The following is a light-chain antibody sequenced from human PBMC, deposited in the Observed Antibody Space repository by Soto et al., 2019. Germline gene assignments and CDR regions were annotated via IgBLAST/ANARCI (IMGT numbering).Light chain of an antibody. CDR3: QQYYSYPLT. Sequence: AIRMTQSPSSVSASTGDRVTITCRASQGISSYLAWHQQKPGKAPKLLISAASTLQSGVPSRFSGSGSGTDFTLTINCLQSEDFATYYCQQYYSYPLTFAGGTKVEIK. CDR2: AAS. CDR1: QGISSY. J-gene: IGKJ4*01. V-gene: IGKV1-8*01.